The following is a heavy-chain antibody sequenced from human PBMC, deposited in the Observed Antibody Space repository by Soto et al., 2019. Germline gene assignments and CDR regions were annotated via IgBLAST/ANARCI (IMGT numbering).Heavy chain of an antibody. CDR1: GGSISNYY. D-gene: IGHD6-6*01. Sequence: SETLSLTCNVSGGSISNYYWSWLRQPPGKGLEWIGYIYYNGNTNYNRSLKSRVTISLDMPKSRFSLNLRSVTAADTAVYYCARVLYGSSSGLDHWGQGTLVTVSS. CDR2: IYYNGNT. V-gene: IGHV4-59*01. J-gene: IGHJ4*02. CDR3: ARVLYGSSSGLDH.